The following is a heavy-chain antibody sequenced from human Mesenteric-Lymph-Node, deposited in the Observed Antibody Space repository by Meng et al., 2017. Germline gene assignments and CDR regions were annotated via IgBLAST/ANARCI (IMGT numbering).Heavy chain of an antibody. CDR2: IYHSRST. Sequence: SETLSLTCTVSCYSISSGYYWGWIRQPPGKGLEGIGSIYHSRSTYYNPSLKSRVTISVDTSKNQFSLKLSSVTAADTAVYYCARTTFDIVVVPAAYDAFDIWGQGTMVTVSS. V-gene: IGHV4-38-2*02. CDR1: CYSISSGYY. J-gene: IGHJ3*02. CDR3: ARTTFDIVVVPAAYDAFDI. D-gene: IGHD2-2*01.